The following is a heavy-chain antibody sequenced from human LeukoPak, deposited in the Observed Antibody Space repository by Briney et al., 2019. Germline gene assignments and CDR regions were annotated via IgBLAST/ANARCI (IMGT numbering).Heavy chain of an antibody. J-gene: IGHJ4*02. Sequence: PGRSLRLSCAASGFTFDDYAMHWVRQAPGKGLEWVSGISWNSGSIGYADSVKGRFTISRDNAKNSLYLQMNSLRAEDTALYYCANSYYDSSGYYFGDWGQGALVTVSS. CDR3: ANSYYDSSGYYFGD. CDR1: GFTFDDYA. CDR2: ISWNSGSI. D-gene: IGHD3-22*01. V-gene: IGHV3-9*01.